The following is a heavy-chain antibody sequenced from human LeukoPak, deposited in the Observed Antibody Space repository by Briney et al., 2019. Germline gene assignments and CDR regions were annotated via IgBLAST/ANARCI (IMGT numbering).Heavy chain of an antibody. V-gene: IGHV1-2*02. D-gene: IGHD3-3*01. CDR2: INPNSGGT. CDR1: GYTFTSYG. J-gene: IGHJ4*02. Sequence: ASVKVSCKASGYTFTSYGISWVRQAPGQGLEWMGWINPNSGGTNYAQKFQGRVTMTRDTSISTAYMELSRLRSDDTAVYYCARVPTIFGVVNYFDYWGQGTLVTVSS. CDR3: ARVPTIFGVVNYFDY.